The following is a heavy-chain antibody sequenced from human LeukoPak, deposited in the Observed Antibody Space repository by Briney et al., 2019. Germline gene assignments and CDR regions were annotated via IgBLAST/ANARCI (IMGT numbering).Heavy chain of an antibody. D-gene: IGHD3-10*01. CDR1: GGSISSSSYY. CDR2: IYYSGST. CDR3: ARHRPGYYGSGSYYTTGGYYYYGVDV. V-gene: IGHV4-39*01. J-gene: IGHJ6*02. Sequence: SETLSLTCTVSGGSISSSSYYWGWIRRPPGKGLEWIGSIYYSGSTYYNPSLKSRVTISVDASKNQFSLKLRSVTAADTAVYYCARHRPGYYGSGSYYTTGGYYYYGVDVWGQGTTVTVSS.